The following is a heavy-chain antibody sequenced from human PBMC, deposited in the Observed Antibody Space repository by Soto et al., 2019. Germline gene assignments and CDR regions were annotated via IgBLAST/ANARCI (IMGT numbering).Heavy chain of an antibody. D-gene: IGHD3-3*01. J-gene: IGHJ4*02. Sequence: GSLRLSCAASGFTFSSYAMSWVRQAPGKGLEWVSAISGSGGSTYYADSVKGRFTISRDNSKNTLYLQMNSLRAEDTAVYYCAKDLLSYYDFWSGYPAPFDYWGQGTLVTVSS. CDR3: AKDLLSYYDFWSGYPAPFDY. CDR1: GFTFSSYA. CDR2: ISGSGGST. V-gene: IGHV3-23*01.